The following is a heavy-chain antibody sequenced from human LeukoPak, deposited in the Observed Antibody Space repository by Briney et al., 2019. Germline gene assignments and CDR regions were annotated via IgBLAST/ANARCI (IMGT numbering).Heavy chain of an antibody. V-gene: IGHV4-34*01. CDR3: ARQLPVLYYYYGMDV. CDR1: GGSFSGYY. CDR2: INHSGST. Sequence: SETLSLTCAVYGGSFSGYYWSWIRQPPGKGLEWIGEINHSGSTNYNPSLKSRVTISVDTSKNQFSLKLSSVTAADTAVYYCARQLPVLYYYYGMDVWGQGTTVTVSS. D-gene: IGHD1-7*01. J-gene: IGHJ6*02.